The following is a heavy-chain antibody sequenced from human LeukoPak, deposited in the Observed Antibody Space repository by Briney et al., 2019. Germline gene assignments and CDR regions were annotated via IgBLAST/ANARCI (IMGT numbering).Heavy chain of an antibody. CDR3: ARRVSGSLYYFDY. V-gene: IGHV4-59*08. J-gene: IGHJ4*02. CDR1: GGSIGSYY. Sequence: SETLSLTCTVSGGSIGSYYWSWIRQPPGKGLEWIGYIYYSGSTDYNPSLKSRVTISVDTSKNQFSLRLSSVTAADTAVYYCARRVSGSLYYFDYWGQGTLVTVSS. D-gene: IGHD3-10*01. CDR2: IYYSGST.